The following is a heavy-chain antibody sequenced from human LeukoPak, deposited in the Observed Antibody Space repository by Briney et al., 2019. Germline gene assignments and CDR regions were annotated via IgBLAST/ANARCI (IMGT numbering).Heavy chain of an antibody. J-gene: IGHJ4*02. CDR2: INPNSGGT. V-gene: IGHV1-2*02. Sequence: ASVKVSCKASGYTFTSYGISWVRQAPGQGLEWMGWINPNSGGTNYAQKFQGRVTMTRDTSISTAYMELSRLRSDDTAVYYCASSIAATDSKIDYWGQGTLVTVSS. D-gene: IGHD6-6*01. CDR3: ASSIAATDSKIDY. CDR1: GYTFTSYG.